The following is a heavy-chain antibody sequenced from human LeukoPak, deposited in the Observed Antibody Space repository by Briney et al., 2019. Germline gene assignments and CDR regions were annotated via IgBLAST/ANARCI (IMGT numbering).Heavy chain of an antibody. V-gene: IGHV3-48*03. CDR1: GFTSSSYE. D-gene: IGHD6-19*01. J-gene: IGHJ4*02. Sequence: GGSLRLSCAASGFTSSSYEMNWVRQAPGKGLEWVSCISSSGSTIYYADSVKGRFTISRDDAKNSLYLQMNSLRAEDTAVYYCAGLGWLVDYWGQGTLVTVSS. CDR2: ISSSGSTI. CDR3: AGLGWLVDY.